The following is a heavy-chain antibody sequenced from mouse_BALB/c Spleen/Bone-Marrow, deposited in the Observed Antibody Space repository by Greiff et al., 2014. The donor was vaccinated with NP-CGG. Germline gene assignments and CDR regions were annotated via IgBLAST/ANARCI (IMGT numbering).Heavy chain of an antibody. CDR3: AHDAPFTY. CDR2: IDPASGNT. J-gene: IGHJ3*01. D-gene: IGHD2-3*01. CDR1: GFNIKDTF. Sequence: EVQLVESGADLVKPGVSVKLSCTTSGFNIKDTFMHWVRQRPEQGLEWTGRIDPASGNTKYDPKFQGKATITADTSSNKVSLQLSGLTSEDTAVYYCAHDAPFTYWGQGTLVTVSA. V-gene: IGHV14-3*02.